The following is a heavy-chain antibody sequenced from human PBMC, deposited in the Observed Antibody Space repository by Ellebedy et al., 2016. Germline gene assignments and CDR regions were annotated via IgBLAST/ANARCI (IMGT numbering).Heavy chain of an antibody. V-gene: IGHV1-18*01. J-gene: IGHJ4*02. CDR3: AKDYGSGSYRFDS. D-gene: IGHD3-10*01. Sequence: ASVKVSCXASGYSFTSYGISWVRQAPGQGLEWMGWISSYNAKTKYSQKFQDRVTMTTDTSTTTVSMELRSLRSDDTAVYYCAKDYGSGSYRFDSWGQGTQVTVSS. CDR1: GYSFTSYG. CDR2: ISSYNAKT.